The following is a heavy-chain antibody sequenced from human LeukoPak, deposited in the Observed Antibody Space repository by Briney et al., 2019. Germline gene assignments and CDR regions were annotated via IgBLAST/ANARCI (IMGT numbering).Heavy chain of an antibody. J-gene: IGHJ6*03. Sequence: PSETLSLTCAVSGDSISSYYWSWIRQPPGTGLEWIGRMYTNGSTNYNPPLKSRVTTSVDTSKNEFSLKVSSVPAADPAVYYCARDFSFVTISSPSFGYYMDVGGKGTTVTVSS. CDR3: ARDFSFVTISSPSFGYYMDV. D-gene: IGHD3-3*01. CDR1: GDSISSYY. CDR2: MYTNGST. V-gene: IGHV4-4*07.